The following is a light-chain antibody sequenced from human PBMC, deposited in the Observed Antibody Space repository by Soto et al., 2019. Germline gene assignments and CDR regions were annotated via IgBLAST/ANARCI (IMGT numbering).Light chain of an antibody. CDR1: QAISNY. Sequence: DIQMTQSPSSLSASVGDRVTITCRASQAISNYLAWYQQKPGKVPKLLIYAASTLQSGVPSRFSGSGSGTDFTLTISSLQPEDVATYYWQRYNSGPWTFGQGTKVEIK. J-gene: IGKJ1*01. CDR3: QRYNSGPWT. V-gene: IGKV1-27*01. CDR2: AAS.